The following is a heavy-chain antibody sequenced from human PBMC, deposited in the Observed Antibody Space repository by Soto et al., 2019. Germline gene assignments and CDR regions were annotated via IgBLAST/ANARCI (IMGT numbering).Heavy chain of an antibody. CDR1: GGSISSYY. J-gene: IGHJ5*02. D-gene: IGHD5-12*01. Sequence: SETLSLTCTVSGGSISSYYWSWIRQPPGKGLEWIGYIYYSGSTNYNPSLKSRATISVDTSKNQFSLKLSSVTAADTAVYYCARDNLRRWLQFGWFDPWGQGTLVTVSS. V-gene: IGHV4-59*01. CDR2: IYYSGST. CDR3: ARDNLRRWLQFGWFDP.